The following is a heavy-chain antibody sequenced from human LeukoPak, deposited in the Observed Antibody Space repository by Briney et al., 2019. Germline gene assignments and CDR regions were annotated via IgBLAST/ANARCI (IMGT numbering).Heavy chain of an antibody. CDR3: ARDYCSGGRCYSVDY. CDR2: ITSSSSSI. Sequence: GGSLRLSCAASGFTFSSYSLNWVRQAPGKGLGWVSYITSSSSSIYYADSVKGRFTISRDNAKNSLYLQMNSLRAEDTAMYYCARDYCSGGRCYSVDYWGQGTLVTDSS. CDR1: GFTFSSYS. V-gene: IGHV3-48*04. J-gene: IGHJ4*02. D-gene: IGHD2-15*01.